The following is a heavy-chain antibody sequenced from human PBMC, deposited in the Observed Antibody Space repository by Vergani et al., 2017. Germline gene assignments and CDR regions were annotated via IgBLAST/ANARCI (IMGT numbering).Heavy chain of an antibody. Sequence: QVHLQQRGAGVLKPSETLSLTCGVIGGSLSGYFWSWIRQSPGRGLEWIGEVTAIGSAKYSPSATSRVTISVDTSRGEFTLTVTSVTAADTGLYFCASRRPRLNLGSKSNAGTLDSGGQGTLVTVSS. D-gene: IGHD3-10*01. V-gene: IGHV4-34*02. CDR2: VTAIGSA. CDR1: GGSLSGYF. CDR3: ASRRPRLNLGSKSNAGTLDS. J-gene: IGHJ4*02.